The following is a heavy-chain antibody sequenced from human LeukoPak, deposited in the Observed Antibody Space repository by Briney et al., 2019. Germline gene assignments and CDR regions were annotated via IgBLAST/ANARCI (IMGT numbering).Heavy chain of an antibody. CDR1: GYTFTSYG. D-gene: IGHD6-19*01. CDR3: ATQLQRSGWHGY. CDR2: IIPIFGTA. Sequence: SVKVSCKASGYTFTSYGISWVRQAPGQGLEWMGGIIPIFGTANYAQKFQGRVTITADKSTSTAYMELSSLRSEDTAVYYCATQLQRSGWHGYWGQGTLVTVSS. V-gene: IGHV1-69*06. J-gene: IGHJ4*02.